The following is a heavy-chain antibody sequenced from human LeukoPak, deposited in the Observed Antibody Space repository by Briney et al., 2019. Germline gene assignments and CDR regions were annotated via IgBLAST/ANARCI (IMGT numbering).Heavy chain of an antibody. Sequence: SETLSPTCTVSGGSISSSSYYWGWIRQPPGKGLEWIGSIYYSGSTYYNPSLKSRVTISVDTSKNQFSLKLSSVTAADTAVYYCARHNGGHIDYWGQGTLVTVSS. CDR2: IYYSGST. CDR1: GGSISSSSYY. V-gene: IGHV4-39*01. D-gene: IGHD2-21*01. J-gene: IGHJ4*02. CDR3: ARHNGGHIDY.